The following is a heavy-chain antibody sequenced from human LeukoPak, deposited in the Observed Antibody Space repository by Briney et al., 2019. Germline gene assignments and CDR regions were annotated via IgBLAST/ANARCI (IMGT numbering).Heavy chain of an antibody. CDR1: GGSISSSSYY. Sequence: PSETLSLTCTVSGGSISSSSYYWGWIRQPPGKGLEWIGSIYYSGSTYYNPSLKSRVTISVDTSKNQFSLKLSSVTTADTAVYYCARHNSPYGDYGGSVDCWGQGTLVTVSS. D-gene: IGHD4-17*01. V-gene: IGHV4-39*07. CDR2: IYYSGST. CDR3: ARHNSPYGDYGGSVDC. J-gene: IGHJ4*02.